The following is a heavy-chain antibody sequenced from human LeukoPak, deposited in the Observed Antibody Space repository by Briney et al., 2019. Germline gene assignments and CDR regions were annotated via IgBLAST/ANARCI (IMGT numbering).Heavy chain of an antibody. Sequence: GGSLRLSCAASGFTVSSNYMSWVRQAPGKGLEWVSFIYSDGSTYYADSVKGRFTISRDNSKNTLFLQMNSLRAEDTAVYYCARGRPLDYYDSSGYYPFDYWGQGTLVTVSS. J-gene: IGHJ4*02. CDR3: ARGRPLDYYDSSGYYPFDY. CDR1: GFTVSSNY. D-gene: IGHD3-22*01. V-gene: IGHV3-53*01. CDR2: IYSDGST.